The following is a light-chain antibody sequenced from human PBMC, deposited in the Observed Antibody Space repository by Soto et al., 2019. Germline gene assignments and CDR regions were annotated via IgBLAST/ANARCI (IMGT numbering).Light chain of an antibody. CDR2: EVT. Sequence: QSVLTQPPSASGSRGQSVSISCAGTSSDVGGYNFVSWYQQHPGKAPKLILYEVTKRPSGVPDRFSGSKSGNTASLTVSGLQTEEEAHYYCSSYAGSKNRYVFGTGTKLTVL. CDR1: SSDVGGYNF. V-gene: IGLV2-8*01. CDR3: SSYAGSKNRYV. J-gene: IGLJ1*01.